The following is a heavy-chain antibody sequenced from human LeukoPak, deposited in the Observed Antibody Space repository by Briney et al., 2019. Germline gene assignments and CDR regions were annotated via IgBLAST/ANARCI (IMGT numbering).Heavy chain of an antibody. CDR2: ISGSGGST. CDR3: AKVGSSWSRYYFDY. Sequence: GGSLRLSCAASGFTFSSYAMSWVRQAPGRGLEWVSAISGSGGSTYYADSVKGRFTISRDNSKNTLYLQMNSLRAEDTAVYYCAKVGSSWSRYYFDYWGQGTLVTVSS. J-gene: IGHJ4*02. CDR1: GFTFSSYA. D-gene: IGHD6-13*01. V-gene: IGHV3-23*01.